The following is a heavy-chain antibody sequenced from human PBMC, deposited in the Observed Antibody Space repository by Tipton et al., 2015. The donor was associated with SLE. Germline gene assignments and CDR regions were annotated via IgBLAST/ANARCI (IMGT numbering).Heavy chain of an antibody. Sequence: TLSLTCTVSGGSISSGDYYWSWIRQPPGKGLEWIGYIYYSGSTYYNPSLKSRVTISVDTSKNQFSLKLSSVTAADTAVYYCAREGRGDIAAAGSHWGQGTLVTVSS. CDR3: AREGRGDIAAAGSH. D-gene: IGHD6-13*01. J-gene: IGHJ4*02. CDR1: GGSISSGDYY. CDR2: IYYSGST. V-gene: IGHV4-30-4*01.